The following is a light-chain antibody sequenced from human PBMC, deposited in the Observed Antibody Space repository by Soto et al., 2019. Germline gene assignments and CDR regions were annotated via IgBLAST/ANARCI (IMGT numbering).Light chain of an antibody. CDR3: QQYNSWPLT. CDR2: GPS. CDR1: ENIKSN. J-gene: IGKJ4*01. Sequence: DIVMTQSPATLSVSPGERATLSCRASENIKSNLAWYQQKPGQAPRLLIFGPSSRATGVPARFSGSGSGTEFALTISRLQSEDFAVYYCQQYNSWPLTFGGGTKVEIK. V-gene: IGKV3-15*01.